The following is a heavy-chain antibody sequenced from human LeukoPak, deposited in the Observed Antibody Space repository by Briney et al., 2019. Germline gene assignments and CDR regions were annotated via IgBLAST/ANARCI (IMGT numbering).Heavy chain of an antibody. Sequence: SETLSLTCRIHGGSISSYYWSCIRQPPGKGLEWLGYIYYSGSTNYNPSLKSRVTISVDTSKNQFSLKLSSVTAADTAVYYCARDEYYDFWSGYSGGHFDYWGQGTLVTVSS. CDR3: ARDEYYDFWSGYSGGHFDY. CDR1: GGSISSYY. D-gene: IGHD3-3*01. J-gene: IGHJ4*02. V-gene: IGHV4-59*12. CDR2: IYYSGST.